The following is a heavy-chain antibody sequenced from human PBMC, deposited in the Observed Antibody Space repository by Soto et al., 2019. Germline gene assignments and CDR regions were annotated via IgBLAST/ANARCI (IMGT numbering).Heavy chain of an antibody. CDR3: ATGGSSWQGWFDP. D-gene: IGHD6-13*01. CDR2: IIPILGIA. CDR1: GGTFSSYT. J-gene: IGHJ5*02. V-gene: IGHV1-69*02. Sequence: SVKVSCKASGGTFSSYTISWVRQAPGQGLEWMGRIIPILGIANYAQKFQGRVTITADKSTSTAYMELSSLRSEDTAVYYCATGGSSWQGWFDPWGQGTLVTVSS.